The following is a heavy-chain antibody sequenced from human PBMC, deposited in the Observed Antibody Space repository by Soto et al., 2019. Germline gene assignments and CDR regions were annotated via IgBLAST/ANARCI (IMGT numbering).Heavy chain of an antibody. CDR2: IYYSGST. D-gene: IGHD2-2*01. CDR1: GGSVSSGRYY. CDR3: AREDIVVVPAAMQGGGAGMDV. V-gene: IGHV4-61*01. J-gene: IGHJ6*02. Sequence: SETLSLTCTVYGGSVSSGRYYWRWIREPAGKGLEWIGYIYYSGSTNYNPSLKSRVTISVDTSKNQFSLKLSSVTAADTAVYYCAREDIVVVPAAMQGGGAGMDVWGQGTTVTVSS.